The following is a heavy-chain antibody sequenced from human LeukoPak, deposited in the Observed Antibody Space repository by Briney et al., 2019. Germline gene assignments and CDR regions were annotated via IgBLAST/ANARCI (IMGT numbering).Heavy chain of an antibody. D-gene: IGHD2-8*01. CDR3: AKGYCTNGVCYYFDY. J-gene: IGHJ4*02. Sequence: GGSLRLSCAASGFTFSSYGMHWVRQAPGKGLEWVAFIRYDGSNKYYADSVKGRFTISRDNSKNTLYLQMNSLRAEDTAVYYCAKGYCTNGVCYYFDYWGQGTLVTISS. CDR2: IRYDGSNK. V-gene: IGHV3-30*02. CDR1: GFTFSSYG.